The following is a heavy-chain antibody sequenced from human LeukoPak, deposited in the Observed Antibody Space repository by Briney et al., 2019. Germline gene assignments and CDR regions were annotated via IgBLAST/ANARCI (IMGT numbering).Heavy chain of an antibody. CDR1: GYTFTSYD. J-gene: IGHJ4*02. V-gene: IGHV1-8*01. CDR3: ARRLLLEWSQGSDY. CDR2: MNPNGGNT. Sequence: GASVKVSCKASGYTFTSYDINWVRQATGQGLEWMGWMNPNGGNTGYAQKFQGRVTMTRNTSISTAYMELSSLRSEDTAVYYCARRLLLEWSQGSDYWGQGTLVTVSS. D-gene: IGHD3-3*01.